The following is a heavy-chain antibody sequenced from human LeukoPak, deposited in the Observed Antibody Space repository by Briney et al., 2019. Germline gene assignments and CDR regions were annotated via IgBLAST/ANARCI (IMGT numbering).Heavy chain of an antibody. V-gene: IGHV1-18*01. CDR2: IIAYNGKT. CDR3: ARDSANYYDSSGYET. D-gene: IGHD3-22*01. J-gene: IGHJ5*02. CDR1: GYTLTSYG. Sequence: ASAKVSCKASGYTLTSYGISWVRQAPRQRLEWMSWIIAYNGKTNYAQKLQGRVTMTTATSKSTAYLELKSMRSDDTAVYYCARDSANYYDSSGYETWGQGTLVTVSS.